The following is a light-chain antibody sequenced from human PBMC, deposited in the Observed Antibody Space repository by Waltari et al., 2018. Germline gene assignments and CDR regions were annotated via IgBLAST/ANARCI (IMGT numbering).Light chain of an antibody. J-gene: IGKJ4*01. CDR2: SAS. CDR3: QQSYRSPQT. Sequence: DIQMTQSPSSVPASVGDRVTITCRASQSISTYLHWYQQKPGNPPKLLIHSASTLQSGVPLRFSGTGSGTDVTLTISSLQPEDFASYYCQQSYRSPQTFGGGTKVEIK. V-gene: IGKV1-39*01. CDR1: QSISTY.